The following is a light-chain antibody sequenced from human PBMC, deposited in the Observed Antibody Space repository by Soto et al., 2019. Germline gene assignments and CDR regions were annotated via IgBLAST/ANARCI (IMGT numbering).Light chain of an antibody. CDR3: SSYGASRTL. CDR1: IGDIGSYNY. CDR2: DVS. Sequence: QSALTQPASVSGTPGQSITISCAGGIGDIGSYNYVSWYQQHPGKAPKLLIYDVSYRPSGISDRFSGSKSGNTASLTISGLQPEDEADYYCSSYGASRTLFGGGTKLTVL. J-gene: IGLJ3*02. V-gene: IGLV2-14*03.